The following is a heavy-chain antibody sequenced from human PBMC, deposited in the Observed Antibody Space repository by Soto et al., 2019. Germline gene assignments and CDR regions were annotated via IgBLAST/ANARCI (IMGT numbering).Heavy chain of an antibody. CDR3: AKLSGSSGWFFDY. D-gene: IGHD6-19*01. CDR1: GFTFSSYG. V-gene: IGHV3-30*18. J-gene: IGHJ4*02. CDR2: ISYDGSNK. Sequence: QVQLVESGGGVVQPGRSLRLSCAASGFTFSSYGMHWVRQAPGKGLEWVAVISYDGSNKYYADSVKGRFTISRDNSKNTLYLQMNSLSAEDTAVYYCAKLSGSSGWFFDYWGQGTLVTVSS.